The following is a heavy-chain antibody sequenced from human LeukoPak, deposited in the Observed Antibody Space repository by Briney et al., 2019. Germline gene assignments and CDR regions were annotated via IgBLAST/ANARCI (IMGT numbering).Heavy chain of an antibody. CDR2: ISSSGSTI. D-gene: IGHD6-13*01. CDR1: GFTFSSYE. CDR3: AREMYSSSWYQNAFDI. V-gene: IGHV3-48*03. Sequence: GGSLRLSCAASGFTFSSYEMNWVRQAPGKGLEWISYISSSGSTIYYADSVKGRFTISRGIAKNSLYLQMNSLRAEDTAVYYCAREMYSSSWYQNAFDIWGQGTMVTVSS. J-gene: IGHJ3*02.